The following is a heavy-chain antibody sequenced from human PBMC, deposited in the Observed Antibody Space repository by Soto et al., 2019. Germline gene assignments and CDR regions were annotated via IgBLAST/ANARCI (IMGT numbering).Heavy chain of an antibody. CDR2: ISSSSSYI. J-gene: IGHJ6*02. CDR1: GFTFSSYS. CDR3: ARDQDDSSGYLYYYYYGMDV. V-gene: IGHV3-21*01. D-gene: IGHD3-22*01. Sequence: PGGSLRLSCAASGFTFSSYSMNWVRQAPGKGLEWVSSISSSSSYIYYADSVKGRFTISRDNAKNSLYLQMNSLRAEDTAVYYCARDQDDSSGYLYYYYYGMDVWGQGTTVTVSS.